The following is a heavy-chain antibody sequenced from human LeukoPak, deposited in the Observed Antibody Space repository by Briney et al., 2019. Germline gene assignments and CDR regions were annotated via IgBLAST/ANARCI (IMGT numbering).Heavy chain of an antibody. Sequence: GGSLRLSCAASGFTFSTYGMHWVRQAPGKGLELVAVISNDGSNKYYADSVKGRFTISRDNSKSTLYVQMNSLRAEDTAVYYCAKDWGAGGSALTFWGQGTLVTVSS. D-gene: IGHD3-10*01. CDR1: GFTFSTYG. CDR2: ISNDGSNK. CDR3: AKDWGAGGSALTF. V-gene: IGHV3-30*18. J-gene: IGHJ4*02.